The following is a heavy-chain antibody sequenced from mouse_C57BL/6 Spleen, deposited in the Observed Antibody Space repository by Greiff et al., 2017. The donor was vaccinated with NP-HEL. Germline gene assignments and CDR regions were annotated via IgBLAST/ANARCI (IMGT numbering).Heavy chain of an antibody. CDR3: ARRLYGSSYGYFDY. V-gene: IGHV1-54*01. D-gene: IGHD1-1*01. Sequence: QVQLKESGAELVRPGTSVKVSCKASGYAFTNYLIEWVKQRPGQGLEWIGVINPGSGGTNYNEKFKGKATLTADKSSSTAYMQLSSLTSEDSAVYFCARRLYGSSYGYFDYWGQGTTLTVSS. CDR1: GYAFTNYL. J-gene: IGHJ2*01. CDR2: INPGSGGT.